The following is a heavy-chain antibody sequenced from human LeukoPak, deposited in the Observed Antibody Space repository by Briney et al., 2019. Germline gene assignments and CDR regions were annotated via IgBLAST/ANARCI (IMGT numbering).Heavy chain of an antibody. V-gene: IGHV4-39*01. CDR2: IYYSGST. Sequence: SETLSLTCTVSGGSISSSSYYWGWIRQPPGKGLEWIGSIYYSGSTYYNPSLKSRVTISVDTSKNQFSLKLSSVTAADTAVDYCARSKHVAGDYYYYMDVWGKGTTVTVSS. D-gene: IGHD6-19*01. CDR1: GGSISSSSYY. CDR3: ARSKHVAGDYYYYMDV. J-gene: IGHJ6*03.